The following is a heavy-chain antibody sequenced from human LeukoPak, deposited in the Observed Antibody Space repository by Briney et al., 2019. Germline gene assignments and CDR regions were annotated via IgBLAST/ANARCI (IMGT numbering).Heavy chain of an antibody. CDR1: GGTFSSYA. J-gene: IGHJ4*02. D-gene: IGHD1-26*01. Sequence: ASVKVSCKASGGTFSSYAISWVRQAPGQGLEWMGGIIPIFGTANYAQKFQGRVTITTDESTSTAYMELSSLRSEDTAVYYCARGFAGTVGATGYWGQGTLVTVSS. CDR3: ARGFAGTVGATGY. CDR2: IIPIFGTA. V-gene: IGHV1-69*05.